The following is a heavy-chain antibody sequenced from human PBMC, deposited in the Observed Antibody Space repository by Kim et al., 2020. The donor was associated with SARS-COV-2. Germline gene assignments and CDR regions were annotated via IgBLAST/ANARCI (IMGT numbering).Heavy chain of an antibody. Sequence: GGSLRLSCAASGFTFSSSVMTWVRQTPGEGLEWVSAITGSGSKTNYADSVKGRFTISRDNSKNTLYLQMNSLKAEDTAVYFCAKGASCGGDCYSLFDFWGQGTLVTVSS. CDR1: GFTFSSSV. CDR3: AKGASCGGDCYSLFDF. J-gene: IGHJ4*02. CDR2: ITGSGSKT. D-gene: IGHD2-21*02. V-gene: IGHV3-23*01.